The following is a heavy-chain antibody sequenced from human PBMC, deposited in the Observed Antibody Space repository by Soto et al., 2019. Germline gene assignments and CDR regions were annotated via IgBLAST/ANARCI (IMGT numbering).Heavy chain of an antibody. CDR2: IIPIFGTA. J-gene: IGHJ4*02. CDR1: GGTFSSYA. CDR3: ARARGSYYYDSSGYFDY. V-gene: IGHV1-69*13. D-gene: IGHD3-22*01. Sequence: SVKVSCKASGGTFSSYAISWVRQAPGQGLEWMGRIIPIFGTANYAQKFQGRVTITADESTSTAYMELSSLRSEDTAVYYCARARGSYYYDSSGYFDYWGQGTLVTISS.